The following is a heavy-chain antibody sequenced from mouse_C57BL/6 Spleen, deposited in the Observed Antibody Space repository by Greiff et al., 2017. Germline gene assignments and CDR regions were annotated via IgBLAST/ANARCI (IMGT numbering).Heavy chain of an antibody. D-gene: IGHD1-1*02. Sequence: QVQLQQPGAELVKPGASVKMSCKASGYTFTSYWITWVKQRPGQGLEWIGDIYPGSGSTNYNEKFKSKATLTVYTSSSTAYIQLSSLTSEDSEVYYCARKGVVVDAMDYWGQGTSVTVSS. CDR1: GYTFTSYW. CDR3: ARKGVVVDAMDY. J-gene: IGHJ4*01. V-gene: IGHV1-55*01. CDR2: IYPGSGST.